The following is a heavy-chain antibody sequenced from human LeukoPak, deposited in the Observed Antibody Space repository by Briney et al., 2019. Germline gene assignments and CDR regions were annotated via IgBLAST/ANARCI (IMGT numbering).Heavy chain of an antibody. J-gene: IGHJ2*01. Sequence: SVKVSCKASGGTFSSYAISWVRQAPGQGLEWMGGIIPIFGTANYAQKFQGRVTITTDESTSTAYMELSSLRSEATAVYYCARGPDFWSGYYRYFDLWGRGTLVTVSS. CDR2: IIPIFGTA. V-gene: IGHV1-69*05. CDR1: GGTFSSYA. CDR3: ARGPDFWSGYYRYFDL. D-gene: IGHD3-3*01.